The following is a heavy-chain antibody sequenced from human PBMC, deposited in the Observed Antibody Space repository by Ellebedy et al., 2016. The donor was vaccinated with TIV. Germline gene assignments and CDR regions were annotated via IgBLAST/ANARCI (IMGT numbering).Heavy chain of an antibody. CDR3: AKGLIGDRGGWGWYFDL. V-gene: IGHV3-23*01. J-gene: IGHJ2*01. CDR2: IRTSGSST. Sequence: GESLKISCEASGFTFSTYGMNWVRQAPGKGLEWVSGIRTSGSSTYYADSVKGRFTMSRDNFKNTLNLQMNSLRVEDTAVYYCAKGLIGDRGGWGWYFDLWGRGTLVTVSS. D-gene: IGHD7-27*01. CDR1: GFTFSTYG.